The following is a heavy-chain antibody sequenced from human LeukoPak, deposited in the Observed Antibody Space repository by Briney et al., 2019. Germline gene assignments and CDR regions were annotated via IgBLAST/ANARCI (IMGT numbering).Heavy chain of an antibody. CDR2: IYHSGST. CDR1: GGSISSYY. D-gene: IGHD3-16*01. Sequence: PSETLSLTCTVSGGSISSYYWTWIRQPPGKGLEWIGYIYHSGSTYYNPSLKSRVTISVDRSKNQFSLKLSSVTAADTAVYYCARAGGSLVFDYWGQGTLVTVSS. CDR3: ARAGGSLVFDY. J-gene: IGHJ4*02. V-gene: IGHV4-59*12.